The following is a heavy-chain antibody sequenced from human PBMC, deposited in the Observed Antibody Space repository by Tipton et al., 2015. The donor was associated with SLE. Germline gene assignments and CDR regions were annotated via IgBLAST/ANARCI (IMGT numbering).Heavy chain of an antibody. CDR3: ARDGFIAVLPAFDY. J-gene: IGHJ4*02. D-gene: IGHD2-2*01. CDR1: GGSFSGYY. V-gene: IGHV4-34*01. Sequence: TLSLTCAVYGGSFSGYYWSWIRQSPGKGLEWIGEINRYGSTNYNPSLKSRVTISADTSKNQFSLKLTSVTAADTGVYYCARDGFIAVLPAFDYWGQGTLVTVSS. CDR2: INRYGST.